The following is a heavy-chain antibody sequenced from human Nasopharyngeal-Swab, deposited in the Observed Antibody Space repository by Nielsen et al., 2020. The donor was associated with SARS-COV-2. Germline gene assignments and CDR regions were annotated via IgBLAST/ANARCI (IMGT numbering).Heavy chain of an antibody. J-gene: IGHJ4*02. D-gene: IGHD3-10*01. V-gene: IGHV3-13*05. CDR2: IGTVGDP. CDR1: GSTFSSYD. Sequence: GGSLRLSCAPSGSTFSSYDMHWVRQATGKGLEWVSAIGTVGDPYYPGSVKGRFTISRENAKNSLYLQMNSLRAGDTAVYYCARGNSAGYYFDYWGQGTLVTVSS. CDR3: ARGNSAGYYFDY.